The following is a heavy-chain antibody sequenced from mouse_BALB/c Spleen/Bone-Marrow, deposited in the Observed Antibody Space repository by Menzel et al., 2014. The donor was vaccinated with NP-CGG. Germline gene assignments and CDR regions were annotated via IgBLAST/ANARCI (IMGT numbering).Heavy chain of an antibody. CDR1: GFTFSRSG. D-gene: IGHD2-4*01. J-gene: IGHJ4*01. CDR3: ARARSTMITTGAMDY. V-gene: IGHV5-17*02. Sequence: EVQLVESGGGLVQPGGSRKLSCAASGFTFSRSGMHWVRQAPEKGLERVAYISSGCSTIYYADTMKGRFTISRDNPKNTLFLQMTSLRSEDTAMYYCARARSTMITTGAMDYWGQGTSVTVSS. CDR2: ISSGCSTI.